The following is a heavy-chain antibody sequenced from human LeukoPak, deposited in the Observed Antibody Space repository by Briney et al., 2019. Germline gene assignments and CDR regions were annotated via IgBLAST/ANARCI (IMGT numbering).Heavy chain of an antibody. J-gene: IGHJ4*02. CDR3: ARVGGYCSSTSCYREVDY. Sequence: GRSLRLSCGASGFTFSSYAMHWIRQAPGKGLEWVAVISSDGSNKYYADSVKGRFTMSRDDSRDTLYLQMTSLGTEDTAMYYCARVGGYCSSTSCYREVDYWGQGTLVTVSS. D-gene: IGHD2-2*01. CDR2: ISSDGSNK. CDR1: GFTFSSYA. V-gene: IGHV3-30*04.